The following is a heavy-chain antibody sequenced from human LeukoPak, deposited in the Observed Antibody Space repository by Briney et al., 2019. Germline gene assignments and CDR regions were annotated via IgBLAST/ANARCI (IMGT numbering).Heavy chain of an antibody. V-gene: IGHV2-5*02. J-gene: IGHJ3*02. D-gene: IGHD6-6*01. CDR3: AHRLISSSSSISDAFDI. CDR1: GFSLSTRGVG. Sequence: SGPTLVNPPQTLTLTCTFSGFSLSTRGVGVGWIRQPPGKALEWLALIYWDDDKRYSPSLKSRLTITKDTSKNQVVLTMTNMDPVDTATYYCAHRLISSSSSISDAFDIWGQGTMVTVSS. CDR2: IYWDDDK.